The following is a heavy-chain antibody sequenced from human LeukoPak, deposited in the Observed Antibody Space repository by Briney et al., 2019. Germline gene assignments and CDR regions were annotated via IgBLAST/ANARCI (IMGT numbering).Heavy chain of an antibody. V-gene: IGHV3-30*18. J-gene: IGHJ4*02. CDR2: IAYEDGRNE. CDR3: AKERPEEYYGSGSYFDY. D-gene: IGHD3-10*01. CDR1: GFTFRRYV. Sequence: GRSLRLSRAASGFTFRRYVMHWVRQAPGKGLQWVAAIAYEDGRNEYYADSVKGRFTISRDNSKNTVYLQMNSLRAENTAVYCWAKERPEEYYGSGSYFDYCGQGTLVTVSS.